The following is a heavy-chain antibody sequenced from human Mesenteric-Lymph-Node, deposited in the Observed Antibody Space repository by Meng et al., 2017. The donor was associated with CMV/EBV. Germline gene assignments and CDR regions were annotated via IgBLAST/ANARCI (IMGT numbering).Heavy chain of an antibody. Sequence: GESLKISCAASGFTFSSYSMNWVRQAPGKGLEWVSSISSSSSYIYYADSVKGRFTISRDNAKNSLYLQMNSLRAEDTAVYYCASYCSSTSCYTLSDAFDIWGQGTMVTVSS. CDR3: ASYCSSTSCYTLSDAFDI. CDR2: ISSSSSYI. CDR1: GFTFSSYS. D-gene: IGHD2-2*02. J-gene: IGHJ3*02. V-gene: IGHV3-21*01.